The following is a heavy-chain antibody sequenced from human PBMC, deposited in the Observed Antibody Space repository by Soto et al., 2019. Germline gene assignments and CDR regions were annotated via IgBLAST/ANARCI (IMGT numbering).Heavy chain of an antibody. D-gene: IGHD3-22*01. Sequence: EVQLLESGGGLVQPGGSLSLSCAASAFTFNNYAMSWVRQAPGKGLEWVSGICGSGRTTYYADSVKGRFTISRDNSNNTLFLQMNSLRAEDTAVYYCAKSRYSDSSGDFYDYWGHGTLVNVSS. J-gene: IGHJ4*01. CDR2: ICGSGRTT. CDR3: AKSRYSDSSGDFYDY. V-gene: IGHV3-23*01. CDR1: AFTFNNYA.